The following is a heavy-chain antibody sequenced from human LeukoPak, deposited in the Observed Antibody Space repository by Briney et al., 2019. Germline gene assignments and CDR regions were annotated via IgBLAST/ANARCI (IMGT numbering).Heavy chain of an antibody. V-gene: IGHV4-39*07. J-gene: IGHJ1*01. CDR3: ARVYVDNWYKYIQN. D-gene: IGHD1/OR15-1a*01. Sequence: SETLSLTCTVSGGSISSSSYYWGWIRQPPGKGLEWIGSIYYSGSTYYNPSLKSRVTISVDTSKNQFSLKLSSVTAADTGVYFCARVYVDNWYKYIQNWGQGTLVTVSS. CDR2: IYYSGST. CDR1: GGSISSSSYY.